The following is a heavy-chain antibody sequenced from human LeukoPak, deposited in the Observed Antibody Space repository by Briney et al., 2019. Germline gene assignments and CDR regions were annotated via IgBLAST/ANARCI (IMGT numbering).Heavy chain of an antibody. J-gene: IGHJ4*03. CDR3: ARRPTISETGYFDF. V-gene: IGHV4-34*01. Sequence: SETLSLTCAVYGESFSAYYWSWIRQSPGKGLEWIAEINHRGDTNYNPSVKSRVTISIDTSKNQFSLKVRSLTAADTAVYYCARRPTISETGYFDFWGQGTLVTVSS. CDR2: INHRGDT. D-gene: IGHD1-1*01. CDR1: GESFSAYY.